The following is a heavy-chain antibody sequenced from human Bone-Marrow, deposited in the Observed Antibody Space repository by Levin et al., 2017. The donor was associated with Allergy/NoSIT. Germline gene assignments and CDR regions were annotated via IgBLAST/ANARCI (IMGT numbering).Heavy chain of an antibody. CDR3: ARDGELWSGSGFDY. V-gene: IGHV4-39*07. J-gene: IGHJ4*02. CDR2: IYYTGST. D-gene: IGHD3-16*01. Sequence: PSETLSLTCTVSGGSISISSYYWGWIRQPPGTGLEWIGSIYYTGSTYYSPSLKSRVTISVDTSKNQFSLKVTSVTAADTAVYYCARDGELWSGSGFDYWGQGTLVTVSS. CDR1: GGSISISSYY.